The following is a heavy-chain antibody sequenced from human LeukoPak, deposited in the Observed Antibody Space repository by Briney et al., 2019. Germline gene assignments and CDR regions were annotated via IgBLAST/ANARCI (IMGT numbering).Heavy chain of an antibody. CDR3: ARVTLRYYGSGTYLDYLDD. Sequence: SETLSLTCTVSGYSISSGYYWGWIRQPPGKGQEWIGSIYNSGSTNYNPSLKSRVTISVDTSKNQFSLKLSSVTAADTAVYYCARVTLRYYGSGTYLDYLDDWGKGTTVTVSS. V-gene: IGHV4-38-2*02. CDR2: IYNSGST. CDR1: GYSISSGYY. D-gene: IGHD3-10*01. J-gene: IGHJ6*03.